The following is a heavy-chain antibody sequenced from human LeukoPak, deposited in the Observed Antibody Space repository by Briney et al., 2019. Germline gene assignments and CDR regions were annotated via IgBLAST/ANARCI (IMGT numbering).Heavy chain of an antibody. CDR1: GGSISSSDYC. J-gene: IGHJ4*02. D-gene: IGHD5-12*01. V-gene: IGHV4-30-4*01. Sequence: SETLSLTCTVSGGSISSSDYCWSWIRQPPGKGLEWIGCIYYSGSTSYNPSLKSRITISVDTSKNQFSLKLTSVTAADTAVYYCARIVATTYYFDYWGQGTLVTVSS. CDR3: ARIVATTYYFDY. CDR2: IYYSGST.